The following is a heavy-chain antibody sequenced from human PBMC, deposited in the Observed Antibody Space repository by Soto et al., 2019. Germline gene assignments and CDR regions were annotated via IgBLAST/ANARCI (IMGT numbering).Heavy chain of an antibody. D-gene: IGHD2-8*01. V-gene: IGHV4-39*01. CDR1: GGSISSSSYY. CDR3: ARHEVLIVG. Sequence: SETLSLTCTVSGGSISSSSYYWGWIRQPPGKGLEWIGSIYYSGSTYYNPSLKSRVTISVDTSKNQFSLKLSSVTAADTAVYYCARHEVLIVGWGQGTLVTVSS. CDR2: IYYSGST. J-gene: IGHJ4*02.